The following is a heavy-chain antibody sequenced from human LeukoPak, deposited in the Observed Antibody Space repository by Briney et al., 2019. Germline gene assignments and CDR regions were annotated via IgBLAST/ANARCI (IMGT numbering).Heavy chain of an antibody. CDR3: ARDLYRIVVAPHYFDY. J-gene: IGHJ4*02. CDR1: GFTFSSYW. D-gene: IGHD3-22*01. Sequence: GGSLRLPCAASGFTFSSYWMSWVRQAPGKGLEWVANIKQDGSEKYYVDSVKGRFTISRDNAKNSLYLQMNSLRAEDTAVYYCARDLYRIVVAPHYFDYWGQGTLVTVSS. CDR2: IKQDGSEK. V-gene: IGHV3-7*01.